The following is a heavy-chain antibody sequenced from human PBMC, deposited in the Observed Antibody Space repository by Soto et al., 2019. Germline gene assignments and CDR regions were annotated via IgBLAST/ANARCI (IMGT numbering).Heavy chain of an antibody. Sequence: SETLSLTCTVSGGSISSGGYYWSWIRQHPGKGLEWIGYIYYSGSTYYNPSLKSRVTISVDTSKNQFSLKLSSVTAADMAVYYCARSATNQYSSSWSFDYWGQGTLVAVSS. CDR2: IYYSGST. D-gene: IGHD6-13*01. J-gene: IGHJ4*02. CDR3: ARSATNQYSSSWSFDY. CDR1: GGSISSGGYY. V-gene: IGHV4-31*03.